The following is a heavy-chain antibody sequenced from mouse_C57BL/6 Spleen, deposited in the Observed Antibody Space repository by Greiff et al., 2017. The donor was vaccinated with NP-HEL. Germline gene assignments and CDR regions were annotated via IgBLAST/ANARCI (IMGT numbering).Heavy chain of an antibody. CDR2: ISGGGGNT. V-gene: IGHV5-9*01. D-gene: IGHD2-1*01. CDR1: GFPFSSYT. CDR3: ASRYGNYEGAWFAY. J-gene: IGHJ3*01. Sequence: DVHLVESGGGLVKPGGSLKLSCAASGFPFSSYTMSWVRQPPEKRLEWVATISGGGGNTYYPDSVKGRFTISRDNAKNTLYLQMSSLRSEDTALYYCASRYGNYEGAWFAYWGQGTLVTVSA.